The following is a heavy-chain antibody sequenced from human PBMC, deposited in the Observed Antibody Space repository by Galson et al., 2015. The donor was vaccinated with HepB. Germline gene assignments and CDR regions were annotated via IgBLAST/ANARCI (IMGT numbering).Heavy chain of an antibody. D-gene: IGHD3-10*01. CDR1: GIIFSDYW. CDR3: ASDLCRSNFNCQLVSD. CDR2: IRTDATRI. Sequence: SLRLSCAASGIIFSDYWMHWVRHVPGKGLVWVARIRTDATRIDYADSVKGRFTISRDNARNTLYLQMNSLRVEDTAVYYCASDLCRSNFNCQLVSDWGQGILVTVSS. V-gene: IGHV3-74*01. J-gene: IGHJ4*02.